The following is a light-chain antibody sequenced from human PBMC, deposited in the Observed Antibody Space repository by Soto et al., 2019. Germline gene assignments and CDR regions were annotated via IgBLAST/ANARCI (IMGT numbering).Light chain of an antibody. V-gene: IGKV3D-15*01. J-gene: IGKJ1*01. Sequence: EVVMTQSPATLSVSPGKRATLSCWASQSVSSNLAWYQHKPGQAPRLLIYGASTRATGIPARFGGSGSGTEFTLTISSLQSEDFAVYYCQQHNNWPLSFGQGTKVDI. CDR3: QQHNNWPLS. CDR1: QSVSSN. CDR2: GAS.